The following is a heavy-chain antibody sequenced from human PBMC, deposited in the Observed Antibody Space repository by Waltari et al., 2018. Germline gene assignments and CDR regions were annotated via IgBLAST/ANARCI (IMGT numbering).Heavy chain of an antibody. D-gene: IGHD5-18*01. J-gene: IGHJ4*02. CDR3: TTDRAAMAPLRGY. CDR1: GFTFSNAW. CDR2: IKSKTDGGTT. Sequence: EVQLVESGGGLVKPGGSLRLSCAASGFTFSNAWMSWVRQAPGKGLEGGGPIKSKTDGGTTDYAAPGKSRVNSSRDESKNTLYLQMNSLKTEDTAVYYCTTDRAAMAPLRGYWGQGTLVTVSS. V-gene: IGHV3-15*01.